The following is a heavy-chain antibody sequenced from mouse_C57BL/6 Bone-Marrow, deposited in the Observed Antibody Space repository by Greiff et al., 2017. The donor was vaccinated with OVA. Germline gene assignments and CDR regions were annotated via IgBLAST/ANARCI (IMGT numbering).Heavy chain of an antibody. J-gene: IGHJ1*03. V-gene: IGHV1-18*01. D-gene: IGHD1-1*01. CDR2: INPNNGGT. CDR3: ARRLRWYFDV. Sequence: VQLQQPGPELVKPGASVKIPCKASGYKFTDYNMDWVKQSHGKSLEWIGDINPNNGGTIYNQKFKGKATLTVDKSSSTAYMELRSLTSEDTAVYYCARRLRWYFDVWGTGTTVTVSS. CDR1: GYKFTDYN.